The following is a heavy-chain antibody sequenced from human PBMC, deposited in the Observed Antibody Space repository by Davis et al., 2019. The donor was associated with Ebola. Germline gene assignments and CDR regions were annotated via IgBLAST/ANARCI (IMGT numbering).Heavy chain of an antibody. D-gene: IGHD4-17*01. CDR2: IYYSGST. CDR3: AREGDYVFDY. CDR1: GGSISSSSYY. V-gene: IGHV4-39*07. Sequence: MPSETLSLTCTVSGGSISSSSYYWGWIRQPPGKGLEWIGSIYYSGSTYYNPSLKSRVTISVDTSKNQFSLMLNSVTAADSAVYYCAREGDYVFDYWGQGTLVTVSS. J-gene: IGHJ4*02.